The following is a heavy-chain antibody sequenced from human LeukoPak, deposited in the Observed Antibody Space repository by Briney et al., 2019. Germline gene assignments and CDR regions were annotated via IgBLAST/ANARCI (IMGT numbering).Heavy chain of an antibody. J-gene: IGHJ4*02. CDR3: ARGQRITMTD. V-gene: IGHV4-34*01. CDR2: INHSGST. CDR1: GGSFSAYY. D-gene: IGHD3-22*01. Sequence: ASETLSLTCAVYGGSFSAYYWSWIRQPPGKGLEWIGEINHSGSTNYNPSLKSRVAISVDTSRNQFSLRLSSVTAADTAVYYCARGQRITMTDWGQGTLVPVSS.